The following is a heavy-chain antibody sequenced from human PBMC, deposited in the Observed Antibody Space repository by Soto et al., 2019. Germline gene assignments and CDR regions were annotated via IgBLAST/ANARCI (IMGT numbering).Heavy chain of an antibody. CDR1: GGTFSSYT. CDR2: IIPILGIA. Sequence: SVKVSCKASGGTFSSYTISWVRQAPGQGLEWMGRIIPILGIANYAQKFQGRVTITADKSTSTAYMELSSPRSEDTAVYYCARGLIAAAGTNDYYGMDVWGQGTTVTVSS. CDR3: ARGLIAAAGTNDYYGMDV. J-gene: IGHJ6*02. D-gene: IGHD6-13*01. V-gene: IGHV1-69*02.